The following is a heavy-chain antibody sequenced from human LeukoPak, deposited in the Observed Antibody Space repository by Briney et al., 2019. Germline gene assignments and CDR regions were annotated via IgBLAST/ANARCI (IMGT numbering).Heavy chain of an antibody. CDR1: GGSFSGYY. CDR3: ARGGDTAMVSYYFDY. D-gene: IGHD5-18*01. Sequence: SKTLSLTCAVYGGSFSGYYWSWIRQPPGKGLEWIGEINHSGSTNYNPSLKSRVTISVDTSKNQFSLKLSSVTAADTAVYYCARGGDTAMVSYYFDYWGQGTLVTVSS. CDR2: INHSGST. J-gene: IGHJ4*02. V-gene: IGHV4-34*01.